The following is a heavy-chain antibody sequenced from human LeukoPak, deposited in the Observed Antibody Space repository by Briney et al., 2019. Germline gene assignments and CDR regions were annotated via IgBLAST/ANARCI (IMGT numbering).Heavy chain of an antibody. Sequence: PGGSLRLSCAASGFTFSSYAMHWVRQAPGKGLEWVAVISYDGSNKYYADSVKGRFTISRDNSKNTLYLQMNSLRAEDTAVYYCARDNDLVVRGVMEAWGQGTLVTVSS. D-gene: IGHD3-10*01. CDR3: ARDNDLVVRGVMEA. CDR1: GFTFSSYA. CDR2: ISYDGSNK. V-gene: IGHV3-30-3*01. J-gene: IGHJ5*02.